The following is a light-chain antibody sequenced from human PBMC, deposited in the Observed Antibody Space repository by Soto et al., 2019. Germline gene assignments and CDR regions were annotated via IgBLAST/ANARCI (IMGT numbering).Light chain of an antibody. Sequence: LTQPRSVSGSPGQSVTISCTGTSSDVGGYNYVSWYQQHPGKAPKLTIYDVSKRPSGVPDRFSGSKSGNTASLTISGLQAEYESYYYCCSYAGSYTPFYVFGTGSKVTVL. CDR2: DVS. V-gene: IGLV2-11*01. J-gene: IGLJ1*01. CDR3: CSYAGSYTPFYV. CDR1: SSDVGGYNY.